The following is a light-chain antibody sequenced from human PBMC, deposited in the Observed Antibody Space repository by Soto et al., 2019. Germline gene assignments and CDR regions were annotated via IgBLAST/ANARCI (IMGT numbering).Light chain of an antibody. CDR3: QQYGNSPQT. V-gene: IGKV3-20*01. Sequence: EIVLTHSQGTLSLSPCERAALSASASQSVSSSYLAWYQQKPGQAPRLLIYGASSRATGIPDRFSGSGSGTDFTLTISSLEPDDFAVYYCQQYGNSPQTFGQGTKVDIK. J-gene: IGKJ1*01. CDR2: GAS. CDR1: QSVSSSY.